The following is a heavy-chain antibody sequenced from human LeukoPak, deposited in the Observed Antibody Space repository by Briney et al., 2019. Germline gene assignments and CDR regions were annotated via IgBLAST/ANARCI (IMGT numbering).Heavy chain of an antibody. Sequence: PSETLSLTCAVYGGSFSGYYWSWIRQPPGKGLEWIGEINHSGSTSYNPSLKSRVTISVDTSKNQFSLKLSSVTAADTAVYYCARDPMTTVSGVTDYWGQGTLVTVSS. CDR1: GGSFSGYY. V-gene: IGHV4-34*01. CDR3: ARDPMTTVSGVTDY. CDR2: INHSGST. D-gene: IGHD4-4*01. J-gene: IGHJ4*02.